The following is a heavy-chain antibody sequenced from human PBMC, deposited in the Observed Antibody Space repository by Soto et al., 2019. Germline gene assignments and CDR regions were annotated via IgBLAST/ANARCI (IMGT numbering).Heavy chain of an antibody. V-gene: IGHV4-31*03. J-gene: IGHJ6*02. Sequence: PSETLSLTCTVSGGSISSGGYYWSWIRQHPGKGLEWIGYIYYSGSTYYNPSLKSRVTISVDTSKNQFSLKLSSVTAADTAMYYCARGLTYDILTGSYYYYGMDVWGQGTTVTVSS. D-gene: IGHD3-9*01. CDR1: GGSISSGGYY. CDR3: ARGLTYDILTGSYYYYGMDV. CDR2: IYYSGST.